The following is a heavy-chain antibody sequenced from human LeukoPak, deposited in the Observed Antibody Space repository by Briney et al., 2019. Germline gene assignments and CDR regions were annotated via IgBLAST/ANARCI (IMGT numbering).Heavy chain of an antibody. CDR1: GGSISSSSYY. V-gene: IGHV4-39*07. CDR2: IYYSGST. J-gene: IGHJ4*02. D-gene: IGHD3-9*01. CDR3: ARGLRYFDSLDY. Sequence: SETLSLTCTVSGGSISSSSYYWGWIRQPPGKGLEWIGSIYYSGSTYYNPSLKSRVTISVDTSKNQFSLKLSSVTAADTAVYYCARGLRYFDSLDYWGQGTLVTVSS.